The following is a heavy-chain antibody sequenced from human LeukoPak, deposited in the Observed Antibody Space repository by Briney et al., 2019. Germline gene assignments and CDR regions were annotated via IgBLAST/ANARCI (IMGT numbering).Heavy chain of an antibody. CDR1: GGSISSGGYY. D-gene: IGHD5-18*01. CDR2: INHSGST. CDR3: ARGLDTAMYDY. J-gene: IGHJ4*02. Sequence: PSQTLSLTCTVSGGSISSGGYYWSWIRQHPGKGLEWIGEINHSGSTNYNPSLKSRVTISVDTSKNQFSLKLSSVTAAVTAVYYCARGLDTAMYDYWGQGTLVTVSS. V-gene: IGHV4-31*03.